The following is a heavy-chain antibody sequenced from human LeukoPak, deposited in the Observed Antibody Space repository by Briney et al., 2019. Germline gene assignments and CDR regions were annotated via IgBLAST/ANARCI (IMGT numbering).Heavy chain of an antibody. Sequence: ASVKVSCKASGYTFTSYGISWVRQAPGQGLEWMGWISAYIGNTNYAQKLLVRVTGTTDTSTSTAYRELRGLRSDGAGVYYCARDGGTAVAAPFDYWGQGTLVTVSS. CDR3: ARDGGTAVAAPFDY. D-gene: IGHD6-19*01. J-gene: IGHJ4*02. V-gene: IGHV1-18*01. CDR1: GYTFTSYG. CDR2: ISAYIGNT.